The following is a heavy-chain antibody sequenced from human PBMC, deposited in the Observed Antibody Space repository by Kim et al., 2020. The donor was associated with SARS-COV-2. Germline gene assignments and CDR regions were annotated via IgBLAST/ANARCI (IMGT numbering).Heavy chain of an antibody. V-gene: IGHV3-33*08. CDR3: ATYGSGSWGDY. J-gene: IGHJ4*02. D-gene: IGHD3-10*01. Sequence: GGSLRLSCAASGFTFSSYGMHWVRQAPGKGLEWVAVIWYDGSNKYYADSVKGRFTISRDNSKNTLYLQMNSLRAEDTAVYYCATYGSGSWGDYWGQGTLVTVSS. CDR1: GFTFSSYG. CDR2: IWYDGSNK.